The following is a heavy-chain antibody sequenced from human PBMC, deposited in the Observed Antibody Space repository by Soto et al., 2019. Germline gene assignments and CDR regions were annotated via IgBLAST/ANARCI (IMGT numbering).Heavy chain of an antibody. Sequence: SETLSLTCTVSGGSISSYYWSWIRQPPGKGLEWIGYIYYSGSTNYNPSLKSRVTISVDTSKNQFSLKLSSVTAADTAVYYCVRDSQGSAMVDYYYGMDVWGQGTTVTVSS. CDR2: IYYSGST. J-gene: IGHJ6*02. D-gene: IGHD5-18*01. V-gene: IGHV4-59*01. CDR3: VRDSQGSAMVDYYYGMDV. CDR1: GGSISSYY.